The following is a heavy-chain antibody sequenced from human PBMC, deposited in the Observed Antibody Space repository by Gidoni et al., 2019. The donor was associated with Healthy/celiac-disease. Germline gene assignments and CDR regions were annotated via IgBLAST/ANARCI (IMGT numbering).Heavy chain of an antibody. CDR2: ITSNSRV. V-gene: IGHV3-21*01. Sequence: EVQLVESGGGLVKPGESLSLSCEASGFTFSIHSMNWVRQAPGKGLEWVSSITSNSRVFYADSVKGRFTISRDNAKKSLYLQMNSLRAEDTAVYYCARDPGEGDSWGQGTLVTVSS. CDR3: ARDPGEGDS. D-gene: IGHD3-16*01. CDR1: GFTFSIHS. J-gene: IGHJ4*02.